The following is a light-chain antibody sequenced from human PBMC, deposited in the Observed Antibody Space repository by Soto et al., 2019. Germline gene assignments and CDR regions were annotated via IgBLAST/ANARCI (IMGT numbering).Light chain of an antibody. J-gene: IGLJ1*01. V-gene: IGLV2-14*01. CDR2: DVS. Sequence: QSALTQPASVSGSPGQSITIYCTGTSSDVGGYNYVSWYQQHPGKAPKLMIYDVSNRPSGVSNRFSGSKSGNTASLTISWLQAEDGADYYCSSFTSGSTLDVFGTGTKLTVL. CDR1: SSDVGGYNY. CDR3: SSFTSGSTLDV.